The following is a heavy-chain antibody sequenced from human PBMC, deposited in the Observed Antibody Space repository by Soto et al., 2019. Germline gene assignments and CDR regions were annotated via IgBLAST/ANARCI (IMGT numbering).Heavy chain of an antibody. J-gene: IGHJ4*02. V-gene: IGHV4-30-4*01. Sequence: SETLSLTCTVSGGSISSGDYFWSWIRQPPGKGLEWIGYIYYSGTTYYNPSLKSRITISVDTSKNQFSLRLTSVTAADTAVYYCARVPHHNILTEYVDXWGPGTLVTVSS. CDR1: GGSISSGDYF. CDR2: IYYSGTT. CDR3: ARVPHHNILTEYVDX. D-gene: IGHD3-9*01.